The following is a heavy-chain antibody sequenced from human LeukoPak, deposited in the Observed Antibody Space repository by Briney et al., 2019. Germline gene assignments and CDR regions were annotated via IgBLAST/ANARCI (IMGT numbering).Heavy chain of an antibody. D-gene: IGHD3-22*01. Sequence: GGSLRLSCAASGFTFDDYAMHWVRQAPGKGLEWVSGISWNSGTRGYADSVKGRFTISRDNAKNSLYLQMNSLRAEDTAVYYCARGQWLRFDYWGQGTLVTVSS. CDR3: ARGQWLRFDY. CDR1: GFTFDDYA. CDR2: ISWNSGTR. V-gene: IGHV3-9*01. J-gene: IGHJ4*02.